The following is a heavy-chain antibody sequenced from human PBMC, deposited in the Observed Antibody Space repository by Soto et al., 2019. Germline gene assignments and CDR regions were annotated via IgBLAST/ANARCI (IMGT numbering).Heavy chain of an antibody. CDR2: INHSGST. CDR3: ARMVRGVIITSNYYYYYGMDV. J-gene: IGHJ6*02. CDR1: GGSFSGYY. Sequence: PSETLSLTCAVYGGSFSGYYWSWIRQPPGKGLEWIGEINHSGSTNYNPSLKSRVTISVDTSKNQFSLKLSSVTAADTATYYCARMVRGVIITSNYYYYYGMDVWGQGTTVTVSS. V-gene: IGHV4-34*01. D-gene: IGHD3-10*01.